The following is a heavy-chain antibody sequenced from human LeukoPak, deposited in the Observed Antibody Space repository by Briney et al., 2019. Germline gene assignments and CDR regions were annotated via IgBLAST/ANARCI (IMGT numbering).Heavy chain of an antibody. J-gene: IGHJ4*02. CDR3: ARETMAGHLDY. V-gene: IGHV4-30-4*01. CDR1: GDSTSSGDYF. D-gene: IGHD6-19*01. CDR2: IYYSGTT. Sequence: SQTLSLTCTVSGDSTSSGDYFWSWIRQPPGGGLEWVGYIYYSGTTYYNPSLKSRVTISVDTSKNQFSLNLTSVTAQDTAVCYCARETMAGHLDYWGQGNLVTVSS.